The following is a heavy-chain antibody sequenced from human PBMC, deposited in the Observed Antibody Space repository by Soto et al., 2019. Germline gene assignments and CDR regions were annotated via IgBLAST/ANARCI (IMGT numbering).Heavy chain of an antibody. CDR3: ASSGYSSGYDAFDI. Sequence: QVQLQESGPGLVKPSETLSLTCTVSGGPISSYYWSWIRQPPGKGLEWIGYIYYIGGTNYNPSLQSRVTISLDTSKNQFSLKLSSVTAADTAVYYCASSGYSSGYDAFDIWGQGTMVTVSS. CDR2: IYYIGGT. V-gene: IGHV4-59*01. J-gene: IGHJ3*02. CDR1: GGPISSYY. D-gene: IGHD6-19*01.